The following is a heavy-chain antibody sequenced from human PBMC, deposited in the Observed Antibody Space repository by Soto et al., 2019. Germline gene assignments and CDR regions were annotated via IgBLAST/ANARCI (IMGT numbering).Heavy chain of an antibody. CDR2: ISWNSGSI. CDR3: AKDINVVPAAVDY. V-gene: IGHV3-9*01. D-gene: IGHD2-2*01. Sequence: GGSLRLSCAASGFTFDDYAMHWVRQAPGKGLEWVSGISWNSGSIGYADSVKGRFTISRDNAKNSLYLQMNSLRAEDTALYYCAKDINVVPAAVDYWGQGTLVTVSS. J-gene: IGHJ4*02. CDR1: GFTFDDYA.